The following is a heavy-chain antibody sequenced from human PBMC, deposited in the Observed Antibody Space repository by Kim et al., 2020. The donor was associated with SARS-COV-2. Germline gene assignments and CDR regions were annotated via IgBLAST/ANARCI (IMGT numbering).Heavy chain of an antibody. CDR2: ISGSGGST. J-gene: IGHJ4*02. CDR1: GFTFSSYA. V-gene: IGHV3-23*01. Sequence: GGSLRLSCAASGFTFSSYAMSWVRQAPGKGLEWVSAISGSGGSTYYADSVKGRFTISRDNSKNTLYLQMNSLRAEDTAVYYCAKQLGYCSSTSCPTYIDYWGQGTLVTVSS. CDR3: AKQLGYCSSTSCPTYIDY. D-gene: IGHD2-2*01.